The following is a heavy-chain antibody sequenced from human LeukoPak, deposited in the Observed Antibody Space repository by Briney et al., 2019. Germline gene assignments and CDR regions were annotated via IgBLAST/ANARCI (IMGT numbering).Heavy chain of an antibody. V-gene: IGHV1-46*03. CDR2: INPSGGST. D-gene: IGHD2-2*01. J-gene: IGHJ6*02. CDR1: GYTFTSYY. Sequence: ASVKVSCKASGYTFTSYYMHWVRQAPGQGLEWMGIINPSGGSTTYAQKFQGRVTMTRDTSTSKVYMELSSLSTEDTAVYYCTRHSDTYCSRANCYVDNFYGLDVWGQGTRVTVSS. CDR3: TRHSDTYCSRANCYVDNFYGLDV.